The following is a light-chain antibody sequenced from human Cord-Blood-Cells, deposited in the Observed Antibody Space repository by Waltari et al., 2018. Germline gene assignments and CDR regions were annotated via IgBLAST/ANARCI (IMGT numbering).Light chain of an antibody. CDR1: QGISTW. V-gene: IGKV1D-12*01. CDR3: RQANSFPIT. J-gene: IGKJ5*01. CDR2: SAA. Sequence: DMQMTQSPSSVSASVGDRVTITCRASQGISTWLAWYKQKPGKAPKLLIYSAASLQGGVPSRFSGSGSGTDVTLTICSLQPGDFAAYYGRQANSFPITFGQGTRLEI.